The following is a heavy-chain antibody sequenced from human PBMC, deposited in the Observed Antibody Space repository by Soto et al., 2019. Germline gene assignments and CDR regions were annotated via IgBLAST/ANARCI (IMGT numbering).Heavy chain of an antibody. J-gene: IGHJ6*02. CDR3: ARDYSSSGGMDV. CDR1: GFTFSSYS. V-gene: IGHV3-21*01. CDR2: ISSSSSYI. D-gene: IGHD6-6*01. Sequence: GGSLRLSCAASGFTFSSYSMNWVRQAPGKGLEWVSSISSSSSYIYYADSVKGRFTISRDNAKNSLYLQMNSLRAEDTAVYYCARDYSSSGGMDVWGQGTTVTVSS.